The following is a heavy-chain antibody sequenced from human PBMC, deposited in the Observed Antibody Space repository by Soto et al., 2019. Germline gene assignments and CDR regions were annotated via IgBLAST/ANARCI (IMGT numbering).Heavy chain of an antibody. D-gene: IGHD6-13*01. Sequence: PSQTLSLTCAVSGDSVSSNSAAWNWIRQSPSRGLELLGRTYYRSKWYNDYAVSVKSRITINPDTSKNQFSLQLHSVTPEDTAVQYCARDLGRAEGRYSSSLYGRYYGMDVWCRGTTATV. V-gene: IGHV6-1*01. CDR2: TYYRSKWYN. CDR3: ARDLGRAEGRYSSSLYGRYYGMDV. J-gene: IGHJ6*02. CDR1: GDSVSSNSAA.